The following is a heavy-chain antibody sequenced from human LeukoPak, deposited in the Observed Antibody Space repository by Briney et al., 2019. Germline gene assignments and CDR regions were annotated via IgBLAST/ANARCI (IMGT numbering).Heavy chain of an antibody. Sequence: ASVKVSCKASGYTFTSYGISWVRQAPGQRLEWMGWINAGNGNTKYSQKFQGRVTITRDTSASTAYMELSSLRSEDTAVYYCAREVGGSYGYFDYWGQGTLVTVSS. D-gene: IGHD1-26*01. CDR2: INAGNGNT. CDR3: AREVGGSYGYFDY. CDR1: GYTFTSYG. V-gene: IGHV1-3*01. J-gene: IGHJ4*02.